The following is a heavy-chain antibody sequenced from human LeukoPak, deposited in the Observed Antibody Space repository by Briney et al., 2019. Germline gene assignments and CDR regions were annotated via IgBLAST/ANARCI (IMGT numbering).Heavy chain of an antibody. CDR2: ISYDGSNK. CDR3: ARGRVVIPEGPDY. CDR1: GFTFSSYA. Sequence: PGGSLRLSCAASGFTFSSYAMHWVRQAPGKGLEWVAVISYDGSNKYHADSVKGRFTISRDNSKNTLYLQMNSLRAEDTAVYYCARGRVVIPEGPDYWGQGTLVTVSS. J-gene: IGHJ4*02. D-gene: IGHD3-10*01. V-gene: IGHV3-30*04.